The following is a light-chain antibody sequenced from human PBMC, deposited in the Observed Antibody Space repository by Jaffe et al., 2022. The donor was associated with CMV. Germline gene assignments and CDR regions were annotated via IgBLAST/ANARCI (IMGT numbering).Light chain of an antibody. Sequence: EIVLTQSPGTLSLSPGERATLSCRASQSVTSTFLAWYQQKPGQAPRLVIHGASSRATGIPDRFRGSGSGTDFTLTISRLEPEDFAVYYCHQYGSSPRTFGQGTKVEMK. J-gene: IGKJ1*01. CDR2: GAS. V-gene: IGKV3-20*01. CDR1: QSVTSTF. CDR3: HQYGSSPRT.